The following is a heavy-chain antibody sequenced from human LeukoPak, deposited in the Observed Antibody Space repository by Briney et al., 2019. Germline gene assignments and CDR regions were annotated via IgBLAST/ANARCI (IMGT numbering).Heavy chain of an antibody. CDR1: GFTFSSYA. Sequence: PGASLRLSCAASGFTFSSYAMSWVRQAPGKGLEWVSAISGSGGSTYYADSVMGRFTISRDNSKNTLYLQMNSLRAEDTAVYYCAPPPSYYYDSSGYYKHTDYWGQGTLVTVSS. D-gene: IGHD3-22*01. CDR3: APPPSYYYDSSGYYKHTDY. J-gene: IGHJ4*02. V-gene: IGHV3-23*01. CDR2: ISGSGGST.